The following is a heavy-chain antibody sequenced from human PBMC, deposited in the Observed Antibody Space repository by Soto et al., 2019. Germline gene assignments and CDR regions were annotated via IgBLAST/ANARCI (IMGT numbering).Heavy chain of an antibody. D-gene: IGHD3-22*01. CDR1: GGSVSSRFYY. V-gene: IGHV4-61*01. CDR3: AREDYYDTSHKPRYGLDV. J-gene: IGHJ6*02. Sequence: SETLSLTCTVSGGSVSSRFYYYNWIRQPPGKGLEWIGYIYKSVSINYNPALKSRVTMSVDTSKNQFFLKLRSVTAADTAVYYCAREDYYDTSHKPRYGLDVWGQGTTVTVSS. CDR2: IYKSVSI.